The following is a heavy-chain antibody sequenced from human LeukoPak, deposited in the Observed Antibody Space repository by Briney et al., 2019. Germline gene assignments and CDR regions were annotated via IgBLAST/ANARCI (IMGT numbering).Heavy chain of an antibody. V-gene: IGHV1-69*13. CDR1: GGTFSSYA. CDR2: IIPIFGTA. J-gene: IGHJ4*02. CDR3: ARDLRSPRGVMVY. D-gene: IGHD3-10*01. Sequence: GASVKVSCKASGGTFSSYAISWVRQAPGQWLEWMGGIIPIFGTAIYAQKFQGRVTITADESTSTAYMELSSLRSEDTAVYYCARDLRSPRGVMVYWGQGTLVTVSS.